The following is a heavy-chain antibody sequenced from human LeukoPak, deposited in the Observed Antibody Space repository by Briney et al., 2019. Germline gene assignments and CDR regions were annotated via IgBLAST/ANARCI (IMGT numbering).Heavy chain of an antibody. D-gene: IGHD3-3*01. V-gene: IGHV4-59*01. CDR3: ARTSGDTIFGDIDY. CDR1: GGSISSYY. CDR2: IYYSGST. Sequence: SETLSLTCTVSGGSISSYYWSWIRQPPGKGLEWIGYIYYSGSTNYNPSLKSRVTISVDTPKNQFSLKLSSVTAADTAVYYCARTSGDTIFGDIDYWGQGTLVTVSS. J-gene: IGHJ4*02.